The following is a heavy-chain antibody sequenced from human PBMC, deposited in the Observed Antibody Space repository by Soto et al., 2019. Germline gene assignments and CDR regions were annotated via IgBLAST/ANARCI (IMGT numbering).Heavy chain of an antibody. CDR3: GRASAPGIAAAGSDY. CDR2: IIPILGIA. J-gene: IGHJ4*02. V-gene: IGHV1-69*02. CDR1: GGTFSSYT. D-gene: IGHD6-13*01. Sequence: SVKVSCKASGGTFSSYTISWVRQAPGQGLEWMGRIIPILGIANYAQKFQGRVTITADKSTSTAYMELSSLRSEDTAVYYCGRASAPGIAAAGSDYWGQGTLVTVSS.